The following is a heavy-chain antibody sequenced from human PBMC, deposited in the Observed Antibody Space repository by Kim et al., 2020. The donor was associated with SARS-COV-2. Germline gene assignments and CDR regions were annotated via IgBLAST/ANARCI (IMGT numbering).Heavy chain of an antibody. Sequence: DSVKGRFTISRDNSKNTLYLQMNSLRAEDTAVYYCAKGYYDSSGYYPPDYWGQGTLVTVSS. CDR3: AKGYYDSSGYYPPDY. D-gene: IGHD3-22*01. J-gene: IGHJ4*02. V-gene: IGHV3-33*06.